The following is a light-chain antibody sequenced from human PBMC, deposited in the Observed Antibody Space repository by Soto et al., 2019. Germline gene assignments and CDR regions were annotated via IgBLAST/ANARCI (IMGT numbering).Light chain of an antibody. CDR3: CSHVVGGIYV. J-gene: IGLJ1*01. CDR1: TSDVGNYNL. Sequence: QSVLTQAASVSGSPGQSITISCIGSTSDVGNYNLVSWYQHKPGKAPRLIIYEVSKWPSGVSNRFSGSKSGNTASLTISGLQAEDDSVYYCCSHVVGGIYVFGTG. CDR2: EVS. V-gene: IGLV2-23*02.